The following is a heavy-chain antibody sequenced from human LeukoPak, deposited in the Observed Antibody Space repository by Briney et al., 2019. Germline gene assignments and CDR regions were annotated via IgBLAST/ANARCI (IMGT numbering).Heavy chain of an antibody. D-gene: IGHD5-24*01. J-gene: IGHJ4*02. CDR1: GFTFSNYA. Sequence: PGGSLRLSCAASGFTFSNYAMSWVRQAPGKGLEWVAFIRYDGSNKYYADSVKGRFTISRDNSKNTLYLQMNSLRAEDTAVYYCARGRDFDYWGQGTLVTVSS. V-gene: IGHV3-30*02. CDR3: ARGRDFDY. CDR2: IRYDGSNK.